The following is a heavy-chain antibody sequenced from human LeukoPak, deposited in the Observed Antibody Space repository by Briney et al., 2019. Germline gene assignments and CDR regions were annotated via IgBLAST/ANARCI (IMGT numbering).Heavy chain of an antibody. V-gene: IGHV3-53*04. D-gene: IGHD2-15*01. CDR1: GFTVSSNY. Sequence: GGSLRLSCAASGFTVSSNYMSWVRQAPGKGLERVSVIYSGGSTYYADSVKGRFTISRHNSKNTLYLQMNSLRAEDTAVYYCARLIKYCSGGSCYRGDFDYWGQGTLVTVSS. J-gene: IGHJ4*02. CDR3: ARLIKYCSGGSCYRGDFDY. CDR2: IYSGGST.